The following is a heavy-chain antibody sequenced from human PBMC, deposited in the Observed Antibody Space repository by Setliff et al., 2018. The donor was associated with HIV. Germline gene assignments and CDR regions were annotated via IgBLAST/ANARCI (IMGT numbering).Heavy chain of an antibody. CDR2: VSGSGTAT. J-gene: IGHJ4*02. V-gene: IGHV3-23*01. D-gene: IGHD3-22*01. CDR3: AKGLDYVDSSGYSYFRL. Sequence: PGGSLRLSCGASGFTFSSFAMNWVRHAPGKGLEWVSAVSGSGTATEYAYSVRGRFTISRDNSKNALYLEMNNLRAEDTAIYYCAKGLDYVDSSGYSYFRLWGQGTQVTVSS. CDR1: GFTFSSFA.